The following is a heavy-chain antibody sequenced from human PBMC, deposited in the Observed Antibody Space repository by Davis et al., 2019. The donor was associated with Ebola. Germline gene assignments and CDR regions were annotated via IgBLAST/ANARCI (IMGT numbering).Heavy chain of an antibody. CDR1: GGSFSGYY. J-gene: IGHJ6*02. CDR2: IYYSGST. CDR3: VSVPYYYYGMDV. V-gene: IGHV4-59*08. Sequence: SETLSLTCAVYGGSFSGYYWSWIRQPPGKGLEWIGYIYYSGSTNYNPSLKSRVTISVDTSKNQFSLKLSSVTAADTAVYYCVSVPYYYYGMDVWGQGTTVTVSS. D-gene: IGHD6-6*01.